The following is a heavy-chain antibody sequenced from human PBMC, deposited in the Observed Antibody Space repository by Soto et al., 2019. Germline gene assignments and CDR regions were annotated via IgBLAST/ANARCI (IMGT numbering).Heavy chain of an antibody. J-gene: IGHJ6*02. CDR1: GFTFSSYA. D-gene: IGHD3-10*01. CDR2: ISGSGGST. V-gene: IGHV3-23*01. CDR3: AKKNGTVLWLGYYYYYYGMDV. Sequence: GGSLRLSCAASGFTFSSYAMSWVRQAPGKGLEWVSAISGSGGSTYYADSVKGRFTISRDNSKNTLYLQMNSLRAEDTAVYYCAKKNGTVLWLGYYYYYYGMDVWGQGTTVTVSS.